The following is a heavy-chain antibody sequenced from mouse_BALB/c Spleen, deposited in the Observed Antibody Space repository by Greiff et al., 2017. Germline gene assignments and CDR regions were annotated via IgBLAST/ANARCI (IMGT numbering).Heavy chain of an antibody. J-gene: IGHJ2*01. CDR3: ARGTTTVVANDYFDY. CDR1: GFTFSSYA. V-gene: IGHV5-6-5*01. CDR2: ISSGGST. D-gene: IGHD1-1*01. Sequence: EVNLVESGGGLVKPGGSLKLSCAASGFTFSSYAMSWVRQTPEKRLEWVASISSGGSTYYPDSVKGRFTISRDNARNILYLQMSSLRSEDTAMYYCARGTTTVVANDYFDYWGQGTTLTVSS.